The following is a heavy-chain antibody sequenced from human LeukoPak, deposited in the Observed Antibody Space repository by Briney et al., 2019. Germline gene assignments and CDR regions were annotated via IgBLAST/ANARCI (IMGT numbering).Heavy chain of an antibody. Sequence: PGGSLRLSCVASGLTFDVYAMHWVRQAPGKGLEWVSLISGDGGSTFYADSVKGRFSLSRDNSKNSLYLQMNSLRTEDTAMYYCAKESGKFDDWGQGTLVAVSS. CDR1: GLTFDVYA. CDR2: ISGDGGST. J-gene: IGHJ4*02. D-gene: IGHD3-16*01. CDR3: AKESGKFDD. V-gene: IGHV3-43*02.